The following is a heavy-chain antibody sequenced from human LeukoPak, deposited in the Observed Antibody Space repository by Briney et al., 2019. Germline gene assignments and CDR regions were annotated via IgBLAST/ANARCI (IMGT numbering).Heavy chain of an antibody. Sequence: SESLSLTCTVSGGSISSYYWSWIRQPPGKGLEWIGYIYYSGSTNYNPYLESRVIISLDTSKNQFSLKLSSVTTADTALYYCARQSRATGTLDSWGQGTLVTVSS. CDR2: IYYSGST. J-gene: IGHJ5*01. D-gene: IGHD6-13*01. CDR1: GGSISSYY. V-gene: IGHV4-59*08. CDR3: ARQSRATGTLDS.